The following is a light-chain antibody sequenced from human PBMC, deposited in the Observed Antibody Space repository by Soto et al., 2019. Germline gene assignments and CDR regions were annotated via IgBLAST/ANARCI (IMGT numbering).Light chain of an antibody. Sequence: QSVLTQPPSASGTPGQRVTIFCSGSSSSIGTNTVIWYQQLPGAAPKLLIYSDNQRPSGVPDRFSGSKSGTSASLAISGLQSEDEADYYCAAWDVSLVVFGGGTKLTVL. J-gene: IGLJ2*01. CDR2: SDN. V-gene: IGLV1-44*01. CDR1: SSSIGTNT. CDR3: AAWDVSLVV.